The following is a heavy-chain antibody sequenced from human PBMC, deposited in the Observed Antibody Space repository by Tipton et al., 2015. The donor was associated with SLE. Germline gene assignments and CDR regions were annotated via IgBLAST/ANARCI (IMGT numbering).Heavy chain of an antibody. CDR1: GGSISSYY. CDR2: IYYSGST. J-gene: IGHJ2*01. Sequence: TLSLTRTVSGGSISSYYWSWIRQPPGKGLEWIGYIYYSGSTNYNPSLKSRVTISVDTSKNQFSLKLSSVTAADTAVYYCARDVSSGWYFDLWGRGTLVTVSS. D-gene: IGHD6-19*01. CDR3: ARDVSSGWYFDL. V-gene: IGHV4-59*01.